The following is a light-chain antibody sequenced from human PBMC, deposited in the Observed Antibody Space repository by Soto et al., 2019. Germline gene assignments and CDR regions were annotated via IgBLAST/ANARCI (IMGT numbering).Light chain of an antibody. CDR2: AAS. CDR1: QSISSY. Sequence: DIQMTQSPSSLSASVGDRVTITCRARQSISSYLNWYQQKPGKAPKLLIYAASSLQSGVPSRFSGSGSGTDFTLTISGQQPEDFATYYCQQSYSTPWTFGQGTKVEIK. J-gene: IGKJ1*01. V-gene: IGKV1-39*01. CDR3: QQSYSTPWT.